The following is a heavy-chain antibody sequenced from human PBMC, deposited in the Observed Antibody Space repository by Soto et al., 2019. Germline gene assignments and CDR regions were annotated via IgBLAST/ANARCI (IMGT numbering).Heavy chain of an antibody. Sequence: QLQLQESGPGLVKPSETLSLTCAVSGASISRTGFHWGWIRQPPGQGLEWIGSIYEGETTFYNSSLKSRVTISADTSKNRFSLKLSSVTAADTAVYYCARRGSGHTFDYWGQGTLVTVSS. J-gene: IGHJ4*02. D-gene: IGHD3-10*01. CDR1: GASISRTGFH. CDR2: IYEGETT. CDR3: ARRGSGHTFDY. V-gene: IGHV4-39*01.